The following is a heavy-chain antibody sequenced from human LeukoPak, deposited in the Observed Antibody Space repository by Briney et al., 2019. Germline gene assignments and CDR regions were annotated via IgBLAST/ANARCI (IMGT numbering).Heavy chain of an antibody. CDR2: IYYSGST. V-gene: IGHV4-59*01. D-gene: IGHD6-13*01. CDR1: GGSISSYY. J-gene: IGHJ5*02. Sequence: SSETLSLTCTVSGGSISSYYWSWIRQPPGKGLEWIGYIYYSGSTNYNPSLKSRLTISVDKSKNQFSLRLSSVTAADTAVYYCARLFEAAVGPGIWWFDPWGQGTLVTVSS. CDR3: ARLFEAAVGPGIWWFDP.